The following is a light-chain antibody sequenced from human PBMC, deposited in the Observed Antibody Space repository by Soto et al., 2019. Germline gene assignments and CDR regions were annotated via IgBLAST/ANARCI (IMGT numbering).Light chain of an antibody. Sequence: NFMLTQPNSVSESPGKTVTISCTRSSGSIASNYVQWYQQRPGSAPTTVIYEDNQRPSGVPDRFSGSIDSSSNSASLTISGLKTEDEADYYCQSYDSNNHVVFGGGTKLTVL. V-gene: IGLV6-57*04. CDR1: SGSIASNY. CDR2: EDN. J-gene: IGLJ2*01. CDR3: QSYDSNNHVV.